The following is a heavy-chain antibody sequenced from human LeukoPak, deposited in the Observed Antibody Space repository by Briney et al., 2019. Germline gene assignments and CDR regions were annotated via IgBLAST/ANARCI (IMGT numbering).Heavy chain of an antibody. J-gene: IGHJ1*01. Sequence: GGSLRLSCSASGFTFSAYWMSWVRQAPGKGLEWVANIKQDGSEKYYVDSVKGRFTISRDNAKNSLYLQMNSLRAEDTAVYYCARGLRQQLVFQYFQHWGQGTLVTVSS. CDR2: IKQDGSEK. D-gene: IGHD6-13*01. CDR3: ARGLRQQLVFQYFQH. V-gene: IGHV3-7*04. CDR1: GFTFSAYW.